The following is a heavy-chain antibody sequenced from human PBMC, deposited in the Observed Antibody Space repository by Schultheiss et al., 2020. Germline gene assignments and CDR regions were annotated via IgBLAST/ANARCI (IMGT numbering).Heavy chain of an antibody. J-gene: IGHJ4*02. CDR2: INAGNGNT. V-gene: IGHV1-3*01. CDR3: ARASHYYDSSGYYSY. D-gene: IGHD3-22*01. CDR1: GYTFTSYA. Sequence: ASVKVSCKASGYTFTSYAMHWVRQAPGQRLEWMGWINAGNGNTKYSQKFQGRVTITRDTSASTAYMELSSLRSEDTAVYYCARASHYYDSSGYYSYWGQGTLVTVSS.